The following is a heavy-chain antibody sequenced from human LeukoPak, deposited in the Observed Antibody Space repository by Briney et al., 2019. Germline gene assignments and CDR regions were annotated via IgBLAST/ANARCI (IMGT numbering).Heavy chain of an antibody. CDR1: GYTFTSYD. V-gene: IGHV1-8*01. CDR3: ARYYGSGSYGSWFDP. J-gene: IGHJ5*02. CDR2: MNPNSGNT. Sequence: VKLSCKASGYTFTSYDINWARQATGQGLEWMGWMNPNSGNTGYAQKFQGRVTMTRNTSISTAYMELSRLRSDDTAVYYCARYYGSGSYGSWFDPWGQGTLVTVSS. D-gene: IGHD3-10*01.